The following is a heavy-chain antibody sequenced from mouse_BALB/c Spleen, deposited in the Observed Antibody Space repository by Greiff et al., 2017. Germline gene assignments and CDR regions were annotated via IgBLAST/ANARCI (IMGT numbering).Heavy chain of an antibody. V-gene: IGHV1-7*01. CDR3: ARWGNYFDY. CDR2: INPSTGYT. CDR1: GYTFTSYW. Sequence: QVQLKQSGAELAKPGASVKMSCKASGYTFTSYWMHWVKQRPGQGLEWIGYINPSTGYTEYNQKFKDKATLTADKSSSTAYMQLSSLTSEDSAVYYCARWGNYFDYWGQGTTLTVSS. J-gene: IGHJ2*01.